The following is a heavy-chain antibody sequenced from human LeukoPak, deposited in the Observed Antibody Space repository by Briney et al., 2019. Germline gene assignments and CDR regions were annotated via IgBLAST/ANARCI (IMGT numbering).Heavy chain of an antibody. CDR2: IYYSGTT. Sequence: PSETLSLTCSVSGGSISSGYYWSGIRQHPGKGRGWTGYIYYSGTTYYNPSLKSRATTSVDTPKNHLSLKLSSVTAADTAVYYCARERYSSSSHDAFDIWGQGTMGTVSS. CDR3: ARERYSSSSHDAFDI. J-gene: IGHJ3*02. V-gene: IGHV4-31*03. CDR1: GGSISSGYY. D-gene: IGHD6-6*01.